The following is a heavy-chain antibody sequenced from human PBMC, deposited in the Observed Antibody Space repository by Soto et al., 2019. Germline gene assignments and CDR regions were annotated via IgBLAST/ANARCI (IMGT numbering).Heavy chain of an antibody. CDR1: GFTFNIYT. CDR3: AKGGTYHIGDFDS. Sequence: EVQLLESGGGLVQPGGSLRLSCAASGFTFNIYTMSWVRQAPGKGLEWVSGIGASGSDTYFPDSVKGRFTISRDNAMDMVYLQMNSLRAEDTAVYFCAKGGTYHIGDFDSWGQGTLVTVSS. CDR2: IGASGSDT. V-gene: IGHV3-23*01. J-gene: IGHJ4*02. D-gene: IGHD5-12*01.